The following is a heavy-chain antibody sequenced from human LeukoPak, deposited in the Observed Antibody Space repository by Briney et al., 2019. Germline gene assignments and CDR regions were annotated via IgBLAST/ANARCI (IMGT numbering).Heavy chain of an antibody. CDR3: ARDEFCSGNVCYYFDH. CDR2: VFYTGST. J-gene: IGHJ4*02. V-gene: IGHV4-39*07. D-gene: IGHD3-3*01. Sequence: SETLSLTCNVSGGSIGSSSWYWGWIRQSPGKGLEWIGSVFYTGSTYYNPSLKRRVTISMDTSKNQFSLRLRSVTAADTAVYYCARDEFCSGNVCYYFDHWGQGTAVTVSS. CDR1: GGSIGSSSWY.